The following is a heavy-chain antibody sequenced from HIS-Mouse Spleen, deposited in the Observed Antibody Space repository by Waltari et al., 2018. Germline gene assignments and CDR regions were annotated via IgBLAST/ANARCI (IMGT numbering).Heavy chain of an antibody. V-gene: IGHV4-39*07. J-gene: IGHJ4*02. CDR3: ARGRRYYGSGSYGSFDY. D-gene: IGHD3-10*01. Sequence: QLQLQESGPGLVKPSETLSLTCTVSGGSISSSSYYWGWIRQPPGKGLEWIGSIYYSGSTYYNPSLTRRVTISVNTAKNEFSLKLSSVTAADTAVYYCARGRRYYGSGSYGSFDYWGQGTLVTVSS. CDR1: GGSISSSSYY. CDR2: IYYSGST.